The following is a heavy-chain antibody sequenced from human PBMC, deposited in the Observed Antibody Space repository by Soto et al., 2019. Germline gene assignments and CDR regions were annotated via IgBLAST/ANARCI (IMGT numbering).Heavy chain of an antibody. CDR1: GDSISSYY. Sequence: QVQLQESGPGLVKPSETLSLTCAVSGDSISSYYCMWIRQPPGKGLESIGYLYYGRSANYNPSLKSRVTLSXXTSTNQCPLPLSSMTAADTAVYYCALRSMAVVPEYWGQGTLVTVSS. J-gene: IGHJ4*02. CDR2: LYYGRSA. D-gene: IGHD3-22*01. CDR3: ALRSMAVVPEY. V-gene: IGHV4-59*01.